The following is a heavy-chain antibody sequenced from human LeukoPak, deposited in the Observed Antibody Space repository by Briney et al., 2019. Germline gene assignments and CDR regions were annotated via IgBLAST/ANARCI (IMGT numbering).Heavy chain of an antibody. CDR1: GFTFSSYI. CDR3: SRDRQQLLDYFYTTLWTS. CDR2: ISSAGIYM. D-gene: IGHD6-13*01. Sequence: GGSLRLSCAASGFTFSSYIMNWVRQAPGKGLEWVSSISSAGIYMYYADSVKGRFTISRDNAKNSLYLEMDSLRAEDAALYYCSRDRQQLLDYFYTTLWTSGAKGPRSPSP. J-gene: IGHJ6*02. V-gene: IGHV3-21*01.